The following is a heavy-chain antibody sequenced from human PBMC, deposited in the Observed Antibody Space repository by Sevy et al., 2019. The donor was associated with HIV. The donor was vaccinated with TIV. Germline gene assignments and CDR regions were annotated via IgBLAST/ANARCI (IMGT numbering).Heavy chain of an antibody. CDR2: IYSGGST. Sequence: GGSLRLSCAASGFTVSSNYMSWVRQAPGKGLEWVSVIYSGGSTYYADSVKGRFTISRHNSKNTLYLQMNSLRAEDTAVYYCARGQSSGHFLYYYYYMDVWGKGTTVTVSS. D-gene: IGHD3-22*01. V-gene: IGHV3-53*04. CDR1: GFTVSSNY. J-gene: IGHJ6*03. CDR3: ARGQSSGHFLYYYYYMDV.